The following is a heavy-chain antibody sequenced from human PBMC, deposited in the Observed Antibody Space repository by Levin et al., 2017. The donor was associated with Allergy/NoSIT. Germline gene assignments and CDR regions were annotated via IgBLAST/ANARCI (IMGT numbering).Heavy chain of an antibody. CDR2: ISYDGSNK. Sequence: GESLKISCAASGFTFSSYAMHWVRQAPGKGLEWVAVISYDGSNKYYADSVKGRFTISRDNSKNTLYLQMNSLRAEDTAVYYCARDFPFWSGYRPHYYYYYYMDVWGKGTTVTVSS. V-gene: IGHV3-30-3*01. CDR1: GFTFSSYA. CDR3: ARDFPFWSGYRPHYYYYYYMDV. D-gene: IGHD3-3*01. J-gene: IGHJ6*03.